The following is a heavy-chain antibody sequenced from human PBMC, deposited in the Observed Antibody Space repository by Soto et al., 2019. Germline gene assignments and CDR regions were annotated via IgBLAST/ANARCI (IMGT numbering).Heavy chain of an antibody. CDR1: GGTFSSYT. Sequence: SVKVSCKASGGTFSSYTISWVRQAPGQGLEWMGRIIPILGIANYAQKFQGRVTITADKSTSTAYMELSSLRSEDTAVYYCARAGSVVATRPDYYYYGMDVWGQGTTVTVSS. CDR3: ARAGSVVATRPDYYYYGMDV. J-gene: IGHJ6*02. CDR2: IIPILGIA. D-gene: IGHD5-12*01. V-gene: IGHV1-69*02.